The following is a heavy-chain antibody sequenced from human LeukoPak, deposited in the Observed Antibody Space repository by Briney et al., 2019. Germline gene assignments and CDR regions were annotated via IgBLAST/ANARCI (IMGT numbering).Heavy chain of an antibody. J-gene: IGHJ6*03. CDR3: ARIGDGRASHSIHYYYMDV. V-gene: IGHV1-69*13. Sequence: GASVKVSCKASGGTFSSYAISWVRQAPGQGLEWMGGIIPIFGTANYAQKFQGRVTITADESTSTAYMELSSLRAEDMALYYCARIGDGRASHSIHYYYMDVWGKGTTVTVSS. D-gene: IGHD5-24*01. CDR2: IIPIFGTA. CDR1: GGTFSSYA.